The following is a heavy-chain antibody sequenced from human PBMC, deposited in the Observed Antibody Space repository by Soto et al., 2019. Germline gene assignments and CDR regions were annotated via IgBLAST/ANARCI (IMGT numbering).Heavy chain of an antibody. CDR1: GGTFSRYT. Sequence: QVQLVQSGAEVKKPGSSVKVSCKASGGTFSRYTISWVRQAPGQGLEWMGRIIHILGIANYAQKFQGRVTITAHKSTSTAYMELSSLRSEDTAVYYGARGGAAAGTYYYYYGMDVWGLATTVTVSS. CDR2: IIHILGIA. J-gene: IGHJ6*02. CDR3: ARGGAAAGTYYYYYGMDV. D-gene: IGHD6-13*01. V-gene: IGHV1-69*02.